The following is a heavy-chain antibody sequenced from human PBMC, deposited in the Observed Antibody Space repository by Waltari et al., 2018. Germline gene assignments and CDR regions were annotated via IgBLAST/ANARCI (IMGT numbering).Heavy chain of an antibody. Sequence: QVQLVQSGAGVKKPGSSVNVSCKASGDTFSSYAITWVRQAPGQGLEWMGRIHPILDIANYAQKFQDRVTITADKSTSTVYMELSSLRSEDTAVYYCARDKGRDMGLDYWCQGTLVTVSS. V-gene: IGHV1-69*04. CDR1: GDTFSSYA. CDR2: IHPILDIA. CDR3: ARDKGRDMGLDY. J-gene: IGHJ4*02. D-gene: IGHD3-16*01.